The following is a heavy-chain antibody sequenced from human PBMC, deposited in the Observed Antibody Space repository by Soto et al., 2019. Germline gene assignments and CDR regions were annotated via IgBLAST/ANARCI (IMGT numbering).Heavy chain of an antibody. CDR1: GGSISSGGYY. Sequence: KPSETLSLTCTVSGGSISSGGYYWSWIRQHPGKGLEWIGYIYYSGSTYYNPSLKSRVTISVDTSKNQFSLKLSSVTAADTAVYYCARAPIPSSAFDIWGQGTMVTVSS. CDR3: ARAPIPSSAFDI. CDR2: IYYSGST. D-gene: IGHD6-6*01. J-gene: IGHJ3*02. V-gene: IGHV4-31*02.